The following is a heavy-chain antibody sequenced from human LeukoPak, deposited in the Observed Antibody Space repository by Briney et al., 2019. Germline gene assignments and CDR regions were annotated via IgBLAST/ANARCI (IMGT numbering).Heavy chain of an antibody. CDR1: GGTFSSCA. J-gene: IGHJ4*02. V-gene: IGHV1-18*01. D-gene: IGHD6-19*01. CDR2: ISAYNGNT. CDR3: ARAGITSGWVQNMDY. Sequence: ASVKVSCKASGGTFSSCAINWVRQAPGQGLEWMGWISAYNGNTKHAQKLQGRVTMTTDTSTSTAYMELRSLRSDDTAVYYCARAGITSGWVQNMDYWGQGTLVTVSS.